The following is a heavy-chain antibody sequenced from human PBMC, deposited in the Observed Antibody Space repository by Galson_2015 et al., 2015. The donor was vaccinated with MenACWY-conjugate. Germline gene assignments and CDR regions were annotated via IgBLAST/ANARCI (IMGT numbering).Heavy chain of an antibody. D-gene: IGHD1-26*01. CDR1: GFTFSSYA. CDR2: ISGSGGST. CDR3: AKAVGATMRAPYFDF. Sequence: SLRLSCAASGFTFSSYAMSWVRQAPGKGLEWVSAISGSGGSTYYADPVKGRFTISRDNSKNTLFLQMNSLRAEDTAVYYCAKAVGATMRAPYFDFWGQGTLVTVSS. J-gene: IGHJ4*02. V-gene: IGHV3-23*01.